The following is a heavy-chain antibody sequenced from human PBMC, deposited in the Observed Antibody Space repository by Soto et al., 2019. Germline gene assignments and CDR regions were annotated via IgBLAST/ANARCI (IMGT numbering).Heavy chain of an antibody. D-gene: IGHD6-19*01. V-gene: IGHV3-30*18. CDR3: AKDSGKKSVPVAGTIDY. J-gene: IGHJ4*02. CDR1: GFTFSSYG. CDR2: ISYDGSNK. Sequence: GGSLRLSCAASGFTFSSYGMHWVRQAPGKGLEWVAVISYDGSNKYYADSVKGRFTISRDNSKNTLYLQMNSLRAEDTAVYYCAKDSGKKSVPVAGTIDYWGQGTLVTVSS.